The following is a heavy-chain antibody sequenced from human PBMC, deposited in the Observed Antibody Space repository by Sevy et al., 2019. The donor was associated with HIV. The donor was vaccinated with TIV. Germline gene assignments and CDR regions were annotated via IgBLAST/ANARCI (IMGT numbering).Heavy chain of an antibody. CDR1: GFTFSSYS. Sequence: GGSLRLSCAASGFTFSSYSMNWVRQAPGKGLEWVSYISSSSSTIYYADSVKGRFIISRDNAKKSLYLQTNSLRDEDIAVYYFASSKYAEDKLVSYYYYYYMDFWGKGTTVTVSS. CDR3: ASSKYAEDKLVSYYYYYYMDF. CDR2: ISSSSSTI. J-gene: IGHJ6*03. D-gene: IGHD2-8*01. V-gene: IGHV3-48*02.